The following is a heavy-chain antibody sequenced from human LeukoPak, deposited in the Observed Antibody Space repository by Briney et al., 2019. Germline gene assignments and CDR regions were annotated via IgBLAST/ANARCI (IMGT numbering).Heavy chain of an antibody. D-gene: IGHD6-19*01. CDR2: IYYSGST. J-gene: IGHJ4*02. Sequence: SETLSLTCTVSGGSISSYYWSWIRQPPGKGLEWIGYIYYSGSTNYNPSLKSRVTISVDTSKNQFSLKLSSVTAADTAVYYCARQTGYSSGWADYWAREPWSPSPQ. CDR3: ARQTGYSSGWADY. V-gene: IGHV4-59*01. CDR1: GGSISSYY.